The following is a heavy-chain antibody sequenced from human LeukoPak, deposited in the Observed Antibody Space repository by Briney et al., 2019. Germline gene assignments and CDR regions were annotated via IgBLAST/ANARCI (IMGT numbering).Heavy chain of an antibody. CDR2: ISAYNGNT. CDR1: GYTFTTYA. V-gene: IGHV1-18*01. D-gene: IGHD6-6*01. Sequence: ASVKHSCKASGYTFTTYAMNWVREAPGQGLEWMGWISAYNGNTDYAQKLQDRVTMTIDTSTSTAYMELTSLRFEDTAVYYCARDRSSSDYWGQGTLVTVSS. CDR3: ARDRSSSDY. J-gene: IGHJ4*02.